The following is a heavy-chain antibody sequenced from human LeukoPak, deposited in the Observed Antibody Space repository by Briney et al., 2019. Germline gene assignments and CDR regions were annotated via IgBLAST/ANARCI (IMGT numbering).Heavy chain of an antibody. CDR1: GGSISSGGYY. CDR3: ARAGYDFWSGYPLDFDY. D-gene: IGHD3-3*01. CDR2: IYHSGST. Sequence: SETLSLTCTVSGGSISSGGYYWSWLRQPPGKGLEWIGYIYHSGSTYYNPSLKSRVTISVDRSKNQFSLKLSSVTAADTAVYYCARAGYDFWSGYPLDFDYWGQGTLVTVSS. V-gene: IGHV4-30-2*01. J-gene: IGHJ4*02.